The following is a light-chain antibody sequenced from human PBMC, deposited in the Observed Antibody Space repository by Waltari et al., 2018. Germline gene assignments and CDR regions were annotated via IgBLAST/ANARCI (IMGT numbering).Light chain of an antibody. CDR1: SSNIGAGYE. V-gene: IGLV1-40*01. Sequence: QSVLTQPPSVSGPPGQRVTISCTGSSSNIGAGYEVHWYQQLPGTAPKVLIYGTRTRPSGVPDRFSGSKSGTSASLAITGLQAEDEADYYCQSYDSRLRVVFGGGTKVTVL. CDR3: QSYDSRLRVV. CDR2: GTR. J-gene: IGLJ2*01.